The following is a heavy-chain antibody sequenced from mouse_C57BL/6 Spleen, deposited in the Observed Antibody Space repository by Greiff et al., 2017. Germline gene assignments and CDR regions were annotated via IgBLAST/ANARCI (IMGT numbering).Heavy chain of an antibody. CDR2: IYPGDGDT. D-gene: IGHD2-10*02. J-gene: IGHJ3*01. V-gene: IGHV1-80*01. Sequence: VQLQQSGAELVKPGASVKISCKASGYAFSSYWMNWVKQRPGKGLEWIGQIYPGDGDTTYNGKFKGKATLTADKSSSTAYMQLSSLTSEDSAVYFCARSGYGNYFAYWGQGTLVTVAA. CDR1: GYAFSSYW. CDR3: ARSGYGNYFAY.